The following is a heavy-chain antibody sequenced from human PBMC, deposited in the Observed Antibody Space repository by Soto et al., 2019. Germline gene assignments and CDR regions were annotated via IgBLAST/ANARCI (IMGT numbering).Heavy chain of an antibody. CDR1: GFTFSSYE. D-gene: IGHD2-15*01. CDR2: ISSSGSTI. CDR3: ARVLQSVDCSGGSGYSGDYYYYGMDV. J-gene: IGHJ6*02. Sequence: GGSLRLSCAASGFTFSSYEMNWVRQAPGKGLEWVSSISSSGSTIYYADSVKGRFTISRDNAKNSLYLQMNSLRAEDTAVYYCARVLQSVDCSGGSGYSGDYYYYGMDVWGQGTTVTVSS. V-gene: IGHV3-48*03.